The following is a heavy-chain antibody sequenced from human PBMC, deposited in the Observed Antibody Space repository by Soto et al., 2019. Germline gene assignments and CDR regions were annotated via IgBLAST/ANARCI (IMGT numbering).Heavy chain of an antibody. CDR1: GFPFSSYG. J-gene: IGHJ6*02. Sequence: GGSLRLSCAASGFPFSSYGMHLVRQSPGKGLEWVAVISYDGSNKYYADSVKGRFTISRDNSKNTLYLQMNSLRAEDTAVYYCANDTSLSSGWKIYYSAYGTDVWGQGTRVPVSS. V-gene: IGHV3-30*18. CDR2: ISYDGSNK. CDR3: ANDTSLSSGWKIYYSAYGTDV. D-gene: IGHD6-19*01.